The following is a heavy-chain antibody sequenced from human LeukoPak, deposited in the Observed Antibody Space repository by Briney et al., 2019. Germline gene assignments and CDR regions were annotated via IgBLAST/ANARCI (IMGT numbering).Heavy chain of an antibody. J-gene: IGHJ4*02. D-gene: IGHD2-2*01. Sequence: SETLSLTCAVYGGSFSGYYWSWIRQPPRKGLEWIGEINHSGSTNYNPSLKSRVTISVDTSKNQFSLKLSSVSAADTAVYYCARGHPSSVPHYFDYWSQGTLVTVSS. CDR3: ARGHPSSVPHYFDY. V-gene: IGHV4-34*01. CDR2: INHSGST. CDR1: GGSFSGYY.